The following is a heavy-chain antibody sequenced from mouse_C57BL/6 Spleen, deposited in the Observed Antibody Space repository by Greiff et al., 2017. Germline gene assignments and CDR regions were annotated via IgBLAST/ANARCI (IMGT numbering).Heavy chain of an antibody. CDR2: ISSGGDYI. J-gene: IGHJ2*01. CDR1: GFTFSSYA. CDR3: TRVPYGNYFDY. D-gene: IGHD2-1*01. Sequence: DVMLVESGEGLVKPGGSLKLSCAASGFTFSSYAMSWVRQTPEKRLEWVAYISSGGDYIYYADTVKGRFTISRDNARNTLYLQMSSLKSEDTAMYYCTRVPYGNYFDYWGQGTTLTVSS. V-gene: IGHV5-9-1*02.